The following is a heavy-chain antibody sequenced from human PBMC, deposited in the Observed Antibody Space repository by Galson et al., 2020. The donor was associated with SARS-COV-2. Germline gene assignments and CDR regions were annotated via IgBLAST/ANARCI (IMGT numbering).Heavy chain of an antibody. Sequence: GGSLRLSCSASGFTFSTFEMNWVRQAPGKGLEWVSYISSSGGAIYYADSVRGRFTISRDNAKNSLYLQMNSLRPEDTAVYYCARDRSIAALRLIFDQWGQGTLVTVSS. CDR2: ISSSGGAI. CDR3: ARDRSIAALRLIFDQ. V-gene: IGHV3-48*03. J-gene: IGHJ4*02. CDR1: GFTFSTFE. D-gene: IGHD6-6*01.